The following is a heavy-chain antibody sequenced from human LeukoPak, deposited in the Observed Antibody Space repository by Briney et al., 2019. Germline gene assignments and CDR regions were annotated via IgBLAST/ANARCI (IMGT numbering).Heavy chain of an antibody. Sequence: ASVKVSCKASGYTFTSYYMHWVRQAPGQGLEWMGIINPSGGSTSYAQKFQGRVTMTRDMSTSTVYMELSSLRSEDTAVYYCARGLGDGYNYMRNTNDAFDIWGQGTMVTVSS. J-gene: IGHJ3*02. D-gene: IGHD5-24*01. CDR1: GYTFTSYY. CDR3: ARGLGDGYNYMRNTNDAFDI. CDR2: INPSGGST. V-gene: IGHV1-46*01.